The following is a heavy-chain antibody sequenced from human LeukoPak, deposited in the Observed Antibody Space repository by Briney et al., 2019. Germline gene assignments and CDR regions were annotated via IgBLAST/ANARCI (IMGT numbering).Heavy chain of an antibody. CDR2: IIPIFGTA. D-gene: IGHD3-3*01. Sequence: GASVKVSCKASGGTFSSYAISWVRQAPGQGLEWMGGIIPIFGTANYAQKFQGRVTITADESTSTAYMELSSLRSEDTAVYYCARGFFSAGDFWSGYYFDYWGQGTLVTVSS. V-gene: IGHV1-69*13. J-gene: IGHJ4*02. CDR1: GGTFSSYA. CDR3: ARGFFSAGDFWSGYYFDY.